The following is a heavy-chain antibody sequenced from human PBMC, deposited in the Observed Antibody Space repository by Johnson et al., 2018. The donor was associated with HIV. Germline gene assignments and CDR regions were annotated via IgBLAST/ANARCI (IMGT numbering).Heavy chain of an antibody. V-gene: IGHV3-30*19. CDR2: ISYDGSNK. CDR1: GFTFSSYG. D-gene: IGHD1-26*01. CDR3: ARALEVGATTANEAFDI. Sequence: QVQLVESGGGVVQPGGSLRLSCAASGFTFSSYGMHWVRQAPGKGLEWVAFISYDGSNKYYADSVKGRFTISRDNSKNTLYLQMNSLRAEDTAGYYCARALEVGATTANEAFDIWGQGTMVTVSS. J-gene: IGHJ3*02.